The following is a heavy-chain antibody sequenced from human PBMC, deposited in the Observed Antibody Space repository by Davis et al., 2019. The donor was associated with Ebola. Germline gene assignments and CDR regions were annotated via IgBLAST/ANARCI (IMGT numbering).Heavy chain of an antibody. CDR3: ARAQFPTTSDH. V-gene: IGHV1-69*13. D-gene: IGHD1-1*01. CDR1: GGTFSRYI. J-gene: IGHJ4*02. Sequence: SVKVSCKASGGTFSRYIISWVRQAPGQGLECMGVILPIFGTPNYAQKFQGRVTITADESTSTAYMELTSLRSDDTAVYYCARAQFPTTSDHWGQGTLVTVSS. CDR2: ILPIFGTP.